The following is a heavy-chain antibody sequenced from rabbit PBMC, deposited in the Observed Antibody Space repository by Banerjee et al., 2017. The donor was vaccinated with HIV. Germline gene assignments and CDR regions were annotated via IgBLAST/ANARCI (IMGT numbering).Heavy chain of an antibody. CDR2: ISTSSGHT. J-gene: IGHJ4*01. Sequence: QSLEESGGGLVKHGGTLTPTCKASGIVFSSYYYMCCVRQAPGKGLEWIAGISTSSGHTYYASWAKGRFPISKTSSTAVTLQMTSLTAAGAASYFCARWGAGYAGYAPNLWGPGTLVTVS. CDR1: GIVFSSYYY. V-gene: IGHV1S40*01. D-gene: IGHD7-1*01. CDR3: ARWGAGYAGYAPNL.